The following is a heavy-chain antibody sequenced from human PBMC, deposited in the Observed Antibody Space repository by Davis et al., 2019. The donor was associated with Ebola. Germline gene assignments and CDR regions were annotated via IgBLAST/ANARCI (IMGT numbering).Heavy chain of an antibody. D-gene: IGHD1-26*01. CDR1: GLTFRSFA. CDR2: ITGSGGNT. J-gene: IGHJ4*02. Sequence: PGGSLRLSCEASGLTFRSFAMSWVRQAPDKGLEWVSGITGSGGNTYYSDSVKGRFTISRDNSKNTLYLQMNSLRAEDTAVYYCAKDLFAVGATYWGQGTLVTVSS. CDR3: AKDLFAVGATY. V-gene: IGHV3-23*01.